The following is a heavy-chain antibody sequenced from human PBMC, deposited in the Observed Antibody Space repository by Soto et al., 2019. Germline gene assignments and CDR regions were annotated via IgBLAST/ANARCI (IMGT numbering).Heavy chain of an antibody. CDR3: ARFSWNDFWFDP. Sequence: SETLSLTCTVSGGSISSYYWSWIRQPPGKGLEWIGYIYYSGSTNYNPSLKSRVTISVDTSKNQFSLKLSSVTAADTAVYYCARFSWNDFWFDPWGQGTLVTVSS. CDR2: IYYSGST. CDR1: GGSISSYY. V-gene: IGHV4-59*08. J-gene: IGHJ5*02. D-gene: IGHD1-1*01.